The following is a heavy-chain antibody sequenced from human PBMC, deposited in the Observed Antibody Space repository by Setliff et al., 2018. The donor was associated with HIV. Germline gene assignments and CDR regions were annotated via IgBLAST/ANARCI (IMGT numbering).Heavy chain of an antibody. V-gene: IGHV4-59*01. CDR2: IDYTGRT. CDR3: ARYRSGDSDISLDQ. J-gene: IGHJ4*01. Sequence: SETLSLTCTVSGGSINNYYWGWIRRPPGKGLEWVGFIDYTGRTSYNPSLKSRVTISAATSKSQFSLKLNSLTTADTAVYYCARYRSGDSDISLDQWGHGALVTVSS. CDR1: GGSINNYY. D-gene: IGHD3-10*01.